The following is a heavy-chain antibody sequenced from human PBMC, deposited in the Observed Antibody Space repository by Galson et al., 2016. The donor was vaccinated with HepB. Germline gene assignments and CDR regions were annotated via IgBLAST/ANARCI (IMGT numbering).Heavy chain of an antibody. CDR3: GSVALG. J-gene: IGHJ4*02. D-gene: IGHD7-27*01. Sequence: SLRLSCAASGFTFTDYWMHWVRQVPGKGLVWVSRITDDGNTAYADSVRGRFTISSDNAKSTQYLHMNSLRAEDTAVYYCGSVALGWGQGTLVTVSS. V-gene: IGHV3-74*01. CDR1: GFTFTDYW. CDR2: ITDDGNT.